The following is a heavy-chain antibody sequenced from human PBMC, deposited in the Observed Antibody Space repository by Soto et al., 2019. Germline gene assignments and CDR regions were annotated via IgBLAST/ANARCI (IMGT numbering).Heavy chain of an antibody. CDR1: GYTFTSYA. CDR3: ARVSGISVAEV. J-gene: IGHJ4*02. CDR2: INAGNGNT. D-gene: IGHD6-19*01. Sequence: QVQLVQSGAEVKKPGASVKVSCKASGYTFTSYAMHWVRQAPGQRLEWMGWINAGNGNTKYSQKFQGRVTITRDTTARTAYIELSSLRSEDAAVYSCARVSGISVAEVWGQGTLVTVSS. V-gene: IGHV1-3*01.